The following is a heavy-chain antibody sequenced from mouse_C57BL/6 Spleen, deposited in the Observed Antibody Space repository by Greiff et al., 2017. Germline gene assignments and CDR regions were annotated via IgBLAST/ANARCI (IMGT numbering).Heavy chain of an antibody. CDR2: IDPNSGGT. V-gene: IGHV1-72*01. J-gene: IGHJ2*01. CDR1: GYTFTSYF. CDR3: ATGYDYDFY. Sequence: LKKPGAELVKPGASVKLSCNSSGYTFTSYFMHWVKQRPGRGLEWIGRIDPNSGGTKYNEKFKSKATLTVDKPSSTAYMQLSSLTSEDSAVYYCATGYDYDFYWGQGTTLTVSS. D-gene: IGHD2-4*01.